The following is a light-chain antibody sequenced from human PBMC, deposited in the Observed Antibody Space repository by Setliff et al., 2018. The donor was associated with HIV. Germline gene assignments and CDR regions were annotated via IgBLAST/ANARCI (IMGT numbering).Light chain of an antibody. J-gene: IGLJ3*02. CDR3: CSSAGSSWM. V-gene: IGLV2-23*01. CDR1: RSAVGTYNL. CDR2: EAT. Sequence: QSALTQPAYVSGSPGQSIAISCTATRSAVGTYNLVSWYQQHPGNAPQLVIYEATKRPSGVSSRCPGSKSGNTASLTISGLQAEDEADYYCCSSAGSSWMFGGGTK.